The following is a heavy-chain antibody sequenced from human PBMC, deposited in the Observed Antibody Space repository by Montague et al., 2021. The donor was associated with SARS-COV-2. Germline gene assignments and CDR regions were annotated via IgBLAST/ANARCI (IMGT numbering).Heavy chain of an antibody. D-gene: IGHD3-10*01. J-gene: IGHJ5*02. CDR2: IYRGGST. V-gene: IGHV4-38-2*02. CDR3: ARDCYDYGSGSYQRWFDP. CDR1: GYSLSSFYY. Sequence: SETLSLTCTVSGYSLSSFYYWCWLRQPPEERLWWVGIIYRGGSTYYTPSLNRRITISVNTSKNQFSLKLSSVTAAATAVYYCARDCYDYGSGSYQRWFDPWGQGTLVTVSS.